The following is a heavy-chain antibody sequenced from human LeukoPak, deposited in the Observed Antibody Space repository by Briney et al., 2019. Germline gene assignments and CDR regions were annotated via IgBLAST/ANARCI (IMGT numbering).Heavy chain of an antibody. J-gene: IGHJ1*01. D-gene: IGHD3-9*01. CDR1: GVSINGYY. V-gene: IGHV4-34*01. CDR2: ISHTEGT. Sequence: SETLSLTCGVFGVSINGYYWSWIRQSPGKGLEWIGEISHTEGTRYNPSLESRVTMSVGTSENQLSLKLIFVTAADTAVYYCARIRCGHSGSVCYNHWGLGTLVTVSS. CDR3: ARIRCGHSGSVCYNH.